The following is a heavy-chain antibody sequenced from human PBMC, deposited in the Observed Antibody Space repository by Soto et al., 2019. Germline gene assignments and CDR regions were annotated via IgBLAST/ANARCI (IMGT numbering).Heavy chain of an antibody. CDR1: GFTFSSYA. CDR2: ISGSGGST. Sequence: GGSLRLSCAASGFTFSSYAMSWVRQAPGKGLEWVSAISGSGGSTYYAASVKGRFTISRDTSKNTLYLQMNSLRAEDTAVYYCAAGSGSHYPFDYRGQGTLVTVSS. D-gene: IGHD3-10*01. CDR3: AAGSGSHYPFDY. V-gene: IGHV3-23*01. J-gene: IGHJ4*02.